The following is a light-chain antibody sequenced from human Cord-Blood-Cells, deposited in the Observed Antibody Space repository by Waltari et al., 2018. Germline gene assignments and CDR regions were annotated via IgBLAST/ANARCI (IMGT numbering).Light chain of an antibody. CDR2: DVS. Sequence: QSALTQPASVSGSPGQSFPISCTGTSSDAGGSNYVPWYQQHPAKAPQLMIYDVSKRPSGVSNRFSGSKSGNTASLTISGLQAEDEADYYCSSYTSSSTWVFGGGTKLTVL. V-gene: IGLV2-14*01. CDR3: SSYTSSSTWV. CDR1: SSDAGGSNY. J-gene: IGLJ3*02.